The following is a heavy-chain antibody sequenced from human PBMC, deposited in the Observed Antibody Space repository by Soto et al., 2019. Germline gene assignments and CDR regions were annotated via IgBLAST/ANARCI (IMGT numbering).Heavy chain of an antibody. D-gene: IGHD3-10*01. Sequence: PGGSLRLSCVASGFTLSSHWMAWVRQAPGKGLEWVANIKQDASEIHYVDSVEGRFTVSRDNAKNSVFLQMSSLRAEDTAVYSCARVGDYRSGSAYRSFDLWGQGTMVTVSS. CDR2: IKQDASEI. J-gene: IGHJ3*01. V-gene: IGHV3-7*01. CDR3: ARVGDYRSGSAYRSFDL. CDR1: GFTLSSHW.